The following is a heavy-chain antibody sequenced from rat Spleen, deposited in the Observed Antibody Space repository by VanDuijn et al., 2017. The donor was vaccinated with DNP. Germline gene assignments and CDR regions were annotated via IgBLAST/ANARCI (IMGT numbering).Heavy chain of an antibody. J-gene: IGHJ2*01. CDR1: GFTFSDYY. D-gene: IGHD4-3*01. CDR3: ARWNSGHFDY. Sequence: EVQLVESGGGLVQPGRSLKLSCAASGFTFSDYYMAWVRQAPTKGLEWVAYIGSDGYAPYYRDSVKGRFTISRDNAKNTLYLQMSSLRSEDMATYYCARWNSGHFDYWGQGVMVPVSS. V-gene: IGHV5-22*01. CDR2: IGSDGYAP.